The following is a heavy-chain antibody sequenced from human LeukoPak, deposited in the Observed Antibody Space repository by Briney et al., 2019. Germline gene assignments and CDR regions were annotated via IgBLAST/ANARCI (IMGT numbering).Heavy chain of an antibody. Sequence: SETLSLTCAVYGGSFSGYYWSWIRQPPGKGLEWIGEINHSGSTNYNPSLESRVTISVDTSKNQFSLKLSSVTAADTAVYYCASYGSGILDIWGQGTMVTVSS. J-gene: IGHJ3*02. CDR3: ASYGSGILDI. CDR2: INHSGST. D-gene: IGHD3-10*01. CDR1: GGSFSGYY. V-gene: IGHV4-34*01.